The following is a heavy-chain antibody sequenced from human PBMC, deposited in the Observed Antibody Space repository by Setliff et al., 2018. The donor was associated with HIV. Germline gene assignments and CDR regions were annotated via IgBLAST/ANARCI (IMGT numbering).Heavy chain of an antibody. D-gene: IGHD3-16*01. J-gene: IGHJ6*03. CDR2: ISYGSTYI. CDR3: ARSGGIGNYHWDV. CDR1: GFGFTFSSYC. V-gene: IGHV3-21*01. Sequence: PGGSLRLSCVASGFGFTFSSYCMDWFRQAPGKGLEWVSSISYGSTYIYQSDSVRGRFTTSRDDAKKSLYLQMNSLGAEDTAVYYCARSGGIGNYHWDVWGKGTTVT.